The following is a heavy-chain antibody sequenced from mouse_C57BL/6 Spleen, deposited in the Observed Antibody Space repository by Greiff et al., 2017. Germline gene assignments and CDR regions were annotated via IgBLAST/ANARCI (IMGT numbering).Heavy chain of an antibody. CDR2: INPDSSTI. J-gene: IGHJ1*03. CDR3: ASIYDFYWDFAD. D-gene: IGHD2-3*01. V-gene: IGHV4-1*01. CDR1: GFAFSDYG. Sequence: DVKLIESGGGLVQPGGSLKLSCAASGFAFSDYGMHWVRRAPGKGLEWIGEINPDSSTINYAPTLKDKFIISRDKAKNTLYLQMSIVRSEDTALYYCASIYDFYWDFADWGTGTTVTVSS.